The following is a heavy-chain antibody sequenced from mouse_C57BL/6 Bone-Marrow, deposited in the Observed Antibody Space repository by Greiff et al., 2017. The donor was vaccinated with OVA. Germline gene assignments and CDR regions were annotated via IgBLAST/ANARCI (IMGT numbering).Heavy chain of an antibody. V-gene: IGHV1-50*01. Sequence: QVQLQQPGAELVKPGASVKLSCKASGYTFTSYWMQWVKQRPGQGLEWIGEIDPSDSYTNYNQKFKGKATLTVDTPSSTAYMQLSSLTSEDSAVYYCARVFAYWGQGTTLTVSS. CDR1: GYTFTSYW. CDR3: ARVFAY. CDR2: IDPSDSYT. J-gene: IGHJ2*01.